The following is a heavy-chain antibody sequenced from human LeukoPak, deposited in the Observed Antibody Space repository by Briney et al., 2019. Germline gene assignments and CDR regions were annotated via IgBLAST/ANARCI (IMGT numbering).Heavy chain of an antibody. Sequence: PSETLSLTCTVSGYSLTSGHFWGWIRQPPGKGLEWIGEINHSGSTNYNPSLKSRVTISVDTSKNQFSLKLSSVTAADTAVYYCAKAAYNWNDVPRWFDPWGQGTLVTVSS. J-gene: IGHJ5*02. V-gene: IGHV4-38-2*02. CDR3: AKAAYNWNDVPRWFDP. CDR2: INHSGST. D-gene: IGHD1-1*01. CDR1: GYSLTSGHF.